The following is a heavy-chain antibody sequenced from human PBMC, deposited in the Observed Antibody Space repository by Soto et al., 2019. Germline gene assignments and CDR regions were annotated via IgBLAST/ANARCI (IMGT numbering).Heavy chain of an antibody. CDR2: MNPNSGNT. CDR1: GYTFTSYD. Sequence: ASVKVSCKASGYTFTSYDINWVRQATGQGLEWMGWMNPNSGNTGYAQKFQGRVTMTRNTSISTAYMELSSLRSEDTAVYYCARAITYYDFWSGLGYYYYGMDVWGQGTTVTVSS. CDR3: ARAITYYDFWSGLGYYYYGMDV. J-gene: IGHJ6*02. D-gene: IGHD3-3*01. V-gene: IGHV1-8*01.